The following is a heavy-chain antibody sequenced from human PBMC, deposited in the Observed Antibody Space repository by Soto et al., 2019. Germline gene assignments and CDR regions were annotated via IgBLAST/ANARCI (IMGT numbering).Heavy chain of an antibody. Sequence: LSLTCAVYGGSFSGYYWTWIRQSPEKGLEWIGEVNHSGTTYYNPSLKTRVTISVHTPKNQFSLKMSSVTAADTAVYYCARGIGYCSSINCYSSRRLRFDSWGQGTLVTVSS. V-gene: IGHV4-34*01. CDR2: VNHSGTT. CDR3: ARGIGYCSSINCYSSRRLRFDS. D-gene: IGHD2-2*01. J-gene: IGHJ4*02. CDR1: GGSFSGYY.